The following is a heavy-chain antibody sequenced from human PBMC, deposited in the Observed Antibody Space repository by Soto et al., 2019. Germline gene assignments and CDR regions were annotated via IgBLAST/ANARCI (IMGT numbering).Heavy chain of an antibody. CDR2: ISAYNGNT. CDR1: GYTFTSYG. CDR3: ARSGRIAVAGPYFGY. Sequence: QVQLLQSGAEVKKPGASVKVSCKASGYTFTSYGISWVRQAPGQGREWMGWISAYNGNTNYAQKLQCRVNMTTDTSTSTAYMALRSLRSDDTAVYYWARSGRIAVAGPYFGYWGQGTLVTVSS. V-gene: IGHV1-18*04. D-gene: IGHD6-19*01. J-gene: IGHJ4*02.